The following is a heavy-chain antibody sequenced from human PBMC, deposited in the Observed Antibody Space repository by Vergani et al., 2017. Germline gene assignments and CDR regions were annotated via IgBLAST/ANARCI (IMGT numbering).Heavy chain of an antibody. CDR3: ARDRRGEYWGAVAGTDYYYYGMDV. CDR1: GFTFSSYW. D-gene: IGHD6-19*01. CDR2: INSDGSRT. V-gene: IGHV3-74*01. Sequence: EVQLVESGGGLVQPGGSLRLSCAASGFTFSSYWMHWVRQAPGKGLVWVSRINSDGSRTSYADSVKGRFTISRDNAKNTLYLQMNSLRAEDTAVYYCARDRRGEYWGAVAGTDYYYYGMDVWGQGTTVTVSS. J-gene: IGHJ6*02.